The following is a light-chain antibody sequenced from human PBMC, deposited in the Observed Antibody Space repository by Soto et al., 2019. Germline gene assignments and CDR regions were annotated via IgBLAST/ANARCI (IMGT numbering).Light chain of an antibody. CDR3: SSYAGSNNLNV. V-gene: IGLV2-8*01. CDR2: EVS. Sequence: QSVLTQPPSASGSPGQSVTISCTGTSSDVGGYNYVSWYQQHPGKAPKLMIYEVSKRPSGVPDRFSGSKSGNTASLTVSGLHAEDEADYYCSSYAGSNNLNVVGTGTKVTVL. CDR1: SSDVGGYNY. J-gene: IGLJ1*01.